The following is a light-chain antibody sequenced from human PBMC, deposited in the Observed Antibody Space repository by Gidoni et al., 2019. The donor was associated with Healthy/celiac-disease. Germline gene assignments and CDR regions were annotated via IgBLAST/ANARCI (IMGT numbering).Light chain of an antibody. V-gene: IGLV2-14*01. CDR2: DVS. Sequence: QSALTQPASVSGSPGPSIPISCTGTSSDVGGYNYVSWYQPHPGKAPKLMIYDVSNRPSGVSNRFSGSKSGNTASLTISGLQAEDEADYYCSSYTSSSTWVFGGGTKLTVL. CDR1: SSDVGGYNY. J-gene: IGLJ3*02. CDR3: SSYTSSSTWV.